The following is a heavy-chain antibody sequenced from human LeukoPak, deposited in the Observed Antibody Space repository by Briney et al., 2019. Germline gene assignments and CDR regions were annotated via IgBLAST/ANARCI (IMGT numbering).Heavy chain of an antibody. CDR2: INPNSGGT. D-gene: IGHD6-19*01. V-gene: IGHV1-2*04. J-gene: IGHJ6*02. CDR3: ARDSVSGWYSDGMDV. CDR1: GYTFTGYY. Sequence: GASVKVPCKASGYTFTGYYTHWVRQVPGQGLEWMGWINPNSGGTNYAQKFQGWVTMTRDTSISTAYMELSRLRSDDTAVYYCARDSVSGWYSDGMDVWGQGTTVTVSS.